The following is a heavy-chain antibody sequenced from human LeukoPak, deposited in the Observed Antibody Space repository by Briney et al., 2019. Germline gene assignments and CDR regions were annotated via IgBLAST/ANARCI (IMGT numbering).Heavy chain of an antibody. V-gene: IGHV3-11*06. CDR1: GFSFSDYY. CDR2: ITSGRSYT. J-gene: IGHJ4*02. CDR3: ARAPSAVAGMLDY. Sequence: GGSLRLSCAASGFSFSDYYMSWIRQAPGKGLEWVSYITSGRSYTNYADSAKGRFTISRDNAKNSLYLQMNSLRAEDTAVYYCARAPSAVAGMLDYWGQGTLVTVSS. D-gene: IGHD6-19*01.